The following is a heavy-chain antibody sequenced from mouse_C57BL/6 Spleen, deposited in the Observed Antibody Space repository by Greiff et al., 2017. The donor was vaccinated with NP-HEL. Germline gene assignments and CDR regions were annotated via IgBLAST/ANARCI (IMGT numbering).Heavy chain of an antibody. CDR1: GFNIKNTY. D-gene: IGHD1-1*01. J-gene: IGHJ1*03. Sequence: EVQLQESVAELVRPGASVKLSCTASGFNIKNTYMHWVKQRPEQGLEWIGRIDPANGNSKYAPKFQGKATITADTSSNTAYLQLSSLTSEDTAIYYCALYYGSSYGYFDVWGTGTTVTVSS. V-gene: IGHV14-3*01. CDR2: IDPANGNS. CDR3: ALYYGSSYGYFDV.